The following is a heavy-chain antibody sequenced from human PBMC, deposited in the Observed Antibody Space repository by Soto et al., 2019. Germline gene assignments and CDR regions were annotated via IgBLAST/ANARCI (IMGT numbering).Heavy chain of an antibody. V-gene: IGHV3-21*02. Sequence: EVQLVESGGGLVKPGGSLRLSCAASGFDFSSYSMNWVRQAPGKGLEWVSSINEDSSYIYYAHSLRGRFTISRDNAKESLYLQRNSLGAEDTAVYYCVRDFGWYFRSGYMDVWGDGATVTVSS. D-gene: IGHD3-3*01. CDR3: VRDFGWYFRSGYMDV. CDR1: GFDFSSYS. CDR2: INEDSSYI. J-gene: IGHJ6*03.